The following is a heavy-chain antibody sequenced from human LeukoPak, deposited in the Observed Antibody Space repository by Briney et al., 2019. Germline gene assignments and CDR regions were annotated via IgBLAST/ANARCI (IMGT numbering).Heavy chain of an antibody. Sequence: SETLSLTCTVSGGSVSSGRSYWSWIRQPPGKALEWIGYISYSGTTSYNPSLKSRLAISLDTSKNQFSLKLSSVTAADTAAYYCARETGYCSGAACTFNFDYWGQGTLVTVSS. J-gene: IGHJ4*02. CDR1: GGSVSSGRSY. CDR3: ARETGYCSGAACTFNFDY. D-gene: IGHD2-15*01. CDR2: ISYSGTT. V-gene: IGHV4-61*01.